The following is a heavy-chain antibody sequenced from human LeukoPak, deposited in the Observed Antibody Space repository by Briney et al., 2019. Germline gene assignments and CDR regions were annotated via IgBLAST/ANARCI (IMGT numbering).Heavy chain of an antibody. D-gene: IGHD3-10*01. Sequence: SETLSLTCAVYGGSFSGYYWSWIRQPPGKGLEWIGEINHSGSTNYNPSLKSRVTISVDTSKNQFSLKLSSVTAADTAVFYCARALSSSGMSAYDYWGQGTLVTVSS. CDR3: ARALSSSGMSAYDY. CDR2: INHSGST. CDR1: GGSFSGYY. V-gene: IGHV4-34*01. J-gene: IGHJ4*02.